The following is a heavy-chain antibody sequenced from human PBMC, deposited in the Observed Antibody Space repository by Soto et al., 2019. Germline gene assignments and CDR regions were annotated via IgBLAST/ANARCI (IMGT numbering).Heavy chain of an antibody. CDR1: GGTFSSYA. D-gene: IGHD6-13*01. Sequence: SVKVSCKASGGTFSSYAISWVRQAPGQGLEWMGGIIPIFGTANYAQKFQGRVTITADKSTSTAYMELSSLRSEDTAVYYCARDFGRPGGSWYPYFDYWGQGTLVTVSS. CDR3: ARDFGRPGGSWYPYFDY. CDR2: IIPIFGTA. J-gene: IGHJ4*02. V-gene: IGHV1-69*06.